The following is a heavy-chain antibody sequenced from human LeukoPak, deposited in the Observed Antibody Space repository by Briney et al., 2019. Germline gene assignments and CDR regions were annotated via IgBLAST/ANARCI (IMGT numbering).Heavy chain of an antibody. Sequence: SETLSLTCTVSGGSISSSNYYWGWIRQPPGKGLEWIGSIYYSGSTYYNPSLKSRVTISVDTSKNQFSLKLSSVTAADTAVYYCARKVATTPYYFDYWGQGTLVTVSS. D-gene: IGHD5-24*01. CDR2: IYYSGST. CDR1: GGSISSSNYY. V-gene: IGHV4-39*07. J-gene: IGHJ4*02. CDR3: ARKVATTPYYFDY.